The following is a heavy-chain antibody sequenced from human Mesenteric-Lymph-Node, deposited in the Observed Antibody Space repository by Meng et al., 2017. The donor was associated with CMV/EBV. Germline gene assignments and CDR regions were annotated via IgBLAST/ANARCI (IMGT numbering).Heavy chain of an antibody. V-gene: IGHV4-34*01. Sequence: CAVYGGSVSGYYWSWIRQPPGKGLEWIGEINHSGSTNYNPSLKSRVTISVDTSKNQFSLKLSSVTAADTAVYYCARGREQWLVQNDYWGQGTLVTVSS. J-gene: IGHJ4*02. CDR1: GGSVSGYY. D-gene: IGHD6-19*01. CDR3: ARGREQWLVQNDY. CDR2: INHSGST.